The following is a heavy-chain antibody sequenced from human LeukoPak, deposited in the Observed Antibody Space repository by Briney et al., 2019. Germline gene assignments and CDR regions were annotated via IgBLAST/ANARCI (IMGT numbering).Heavy chain of an antibody. CDR3: ARHPRRFGALTPIDY. V-gene: IGHV5-10-1*01. CDR1: GYSITSYW. D-gene: IGHD3-10*01. CDR2: IVPSDSYT. J-gene: IGHJ4*02. Sequence: GESLKISCKGSGYSITSYWISCVRQMPGKGLVWLGRIVPSDSYTNYSPAFQGHVTISADKSKSTAYPQRSSLKTSDTAMYYCARHPRRFGALTPIDYWGQGNLVTVSS.